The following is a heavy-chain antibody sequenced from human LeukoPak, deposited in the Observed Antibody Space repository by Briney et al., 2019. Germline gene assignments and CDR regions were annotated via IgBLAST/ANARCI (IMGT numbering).Heavy chain of an antibody. J-gene: IGHJ3*02. Sequence: PSETLSLTCTVSGGSISSYYWSWIRQPPGKGLEWIAYIYYSGSTDYNPSLKSRVTISLDTSKNQFSLKLSSVTAADTAVYYRARHDPIVGTPDAFDIWGQGTMVTVSS. V-gene: IGHV4-59*08. CDR3: ARHDPIVGTPDAFDI. CDR2: IYYSGST. D-gene: IGHD1-26*01. CDR1: GGSISSYY.